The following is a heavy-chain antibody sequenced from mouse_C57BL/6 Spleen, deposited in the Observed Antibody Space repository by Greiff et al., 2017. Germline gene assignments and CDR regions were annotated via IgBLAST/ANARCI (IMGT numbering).Heavy chain of an antibody. CDR2: ISDGGSYT. CDR1: GFTFSSYA. D-gene: IGHD2-4*01. CDR3: ARDYDYDEGYAMDY. V-gene: IGHV5-4*01. Sequence: EVKLVESGGGLVKPGGSLKLSCAASGFTFSSYAMSWVRQTPEKRLEWVATISDGGSYTYYPDNVKGRFTISRDNAKNNLYLQMSHLKSEDTAMYYCARDYDYDEGYAMDYWGQGTSVTVSS. J-gene: IGHJ4*01.